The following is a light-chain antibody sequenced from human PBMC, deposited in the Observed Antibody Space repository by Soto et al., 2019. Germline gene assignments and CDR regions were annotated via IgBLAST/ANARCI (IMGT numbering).Light chain of an antibody. CDR1: QSVSSY. J-gene: IGKJ4*01. V-gene: IGKV3-11*01. Sequence: EIVLTQSPATLSLSPGERATLWFRASQSVSSYLAWYQQKPGQAPRLLIYDASNRATGIPARFSGSGSGTDFTLTISSLEPEDFALYYCQQYNNWPLTFGGGTKVDIK. CDR3: QQYNNWPLT. CDR2: DAS.